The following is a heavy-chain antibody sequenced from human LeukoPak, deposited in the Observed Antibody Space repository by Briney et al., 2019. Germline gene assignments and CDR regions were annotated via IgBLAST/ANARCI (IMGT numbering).Heavy chain of an antibody. J-gene: IGHJ3*02. CDR2: IYPGDSDT. Sequence: GESLKISCKGSGYSFTSYWIGWVRQMPGKGLEWMGIIYPGDSDTRYSPSFQDQVTISADKSISTAYLQWSSLKASDTVMYYCARRDKDGYNYGDIWGQGTMVTVSS. CDR3: ARRDKDGYNYGDI. V-gene: IGHV5-51*01. D-gene: IGHD5-24*01. CDR1: GYSFTSYW.